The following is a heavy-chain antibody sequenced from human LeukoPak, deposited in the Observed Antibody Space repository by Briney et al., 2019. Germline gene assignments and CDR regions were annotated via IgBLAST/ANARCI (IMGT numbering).Heavy chain of an antibody. CDR2: IYHSGST. V-gene: IGHV4-4*02. J-gene: IGHJ4*02. CDR1: GGSISSSNW. D-gene: IGHD5/OR15-5a*01. CDR3: ARRVNGYTSFDY. Sequence: ASETLSLTCAVSGGSISSSNWWSWVRQPPGKGLGWIGEIYHSGSTNYNPSLTSRVTISVDKSKNQFSLKLSSVTAADTAVYYCARRVNGYTSFDYWGQGTLVTVSS.